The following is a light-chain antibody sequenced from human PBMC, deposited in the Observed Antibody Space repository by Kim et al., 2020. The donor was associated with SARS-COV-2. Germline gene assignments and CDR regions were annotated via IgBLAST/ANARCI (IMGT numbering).Light chain of an antibody. V-gene: IGLV4-69*01. CDR1: SGHSRYA. Sequence: ASVTLTCTLSSGHSRYAIAWHQQQPEKGPRYLMKLNSDGSHSKGDGIPDRFSGSSSGAERYLTISSLQSEDEADYYCQTWGTGIRVFGGGTQLTVL. CDR3: QTWGTGIRV. J-gene: IGLJ3*02. CDR2: LNSDGSH.